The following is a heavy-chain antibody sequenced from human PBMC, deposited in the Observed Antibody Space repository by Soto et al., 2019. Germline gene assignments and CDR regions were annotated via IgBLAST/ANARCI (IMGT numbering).Heavy chain of an antibody. D-gene: IGHD3-22*01. CDR2: IKSKTDGGTT. CDR1: GFTFSNAW. Sequence: LRLSCAASGFTFSNAWMSWVRQAPGKGLEWVGRIKSKTDGGTTDYAAPVKGRFTISRDDSKNTLYLQMNSLKTEDTAVYYCTTGVRDSSGSMRLYYYYGMDVWGQGTTVTVSS. CDR3: TTGVRDSSGSMRLYYYYGMDV. V-gene: IGHV3-15*01. J-gene: IGHJ6*02.